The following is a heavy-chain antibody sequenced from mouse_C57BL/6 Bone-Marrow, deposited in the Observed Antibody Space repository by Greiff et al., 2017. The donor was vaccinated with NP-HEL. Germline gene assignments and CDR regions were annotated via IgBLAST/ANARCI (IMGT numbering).Heavy chain of an antibody. V-gene: IGHV1-42*01. Sequence: EVQLQQSGPELVKPGASVKISCKASGYSFTGYYMNWVKQSPEKSLEWIGEINPSTGGTTYNQKFKAKATLTVDKSSSTAYMQLKSLTSEDSAVYSCAGHYYGSSYRYFDVWGTGTTVTVSS. CDR1: GYSFTGYY. J-gene: IGHJ1*03. D-gene: IGHD1-1*01. CDR2: INPSTGGT. CDR3: AGHYYGSSYRYFDV.